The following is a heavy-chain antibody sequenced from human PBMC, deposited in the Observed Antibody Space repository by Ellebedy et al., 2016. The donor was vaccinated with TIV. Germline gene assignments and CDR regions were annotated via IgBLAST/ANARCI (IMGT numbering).Heavy chain of an antibody. CDR2: ISGGGDST. CDR3: AKGTSSGFNYDRVGFEY. CDR1: GFTFSSFA. Sequence: GGSLRLSCAASGFTFSSFAMHWVRQAPGKGLEWLSVISGGGDSTYPAASVKGRFTITRDNSKNTLYLQMDRLSAEDTAVYYCAKGTSSGFNYDRVGFEYWGQGTLVTVSS. J-gene: IGHJ4*01. D-gene: IGHD3-22*01. V-gene: IGHV3-23*01.